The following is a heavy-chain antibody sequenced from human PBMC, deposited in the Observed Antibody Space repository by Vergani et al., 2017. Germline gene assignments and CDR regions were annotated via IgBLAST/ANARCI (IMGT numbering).Heavy chain of an antibody. D-gene: IGHD1-1*01. V-gene: IGHV3-13*01. J-gene: IGHJ6*04. CDR2: IGVDGDR. CDR3: AKEFCGTGNCYGWNHLEV. CDR1: GFTFSSND. Sequence: VESGGGLVQPGGSLRLSCTVSGFTFSSNDFHWVRQTAGKGLEWVSSIGVDGDRYYSDSVKGRFTISRDNGQGYLYLGMDNLRVEDTAVYFCAKEFCGTGNCYGWNHLEVWGEGTSVTVSS.